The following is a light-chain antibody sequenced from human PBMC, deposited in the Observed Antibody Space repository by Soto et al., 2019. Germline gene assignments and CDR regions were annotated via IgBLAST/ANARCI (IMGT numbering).Light chain of an antibody. Sequence: EIVMTRSPATLSVSPGERATLSCRASQSVSSNLAWYQQKPGQAPRLLIYGASTRATGIPARFSGSGSGTEFTLTISSLQSEDFAVYYCQQYNNWRTWTFGQGTKVEIK. CDR2: GAS. J-gene: IGKJ1*01. CDR1: QSVSSN. V-gene: IGKV3-15*01. CDR3: QQYNNWRTWT.